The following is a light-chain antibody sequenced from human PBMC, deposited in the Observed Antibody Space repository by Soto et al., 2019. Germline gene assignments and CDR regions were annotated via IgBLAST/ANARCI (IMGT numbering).Light chain of an antibody. CDR1: QSITYSSNNKNY. Sequence: DIVMTQSPDSLSVSLFXXATINCKSSQSITYSSNNKNYLAWYQQKPGQPPKLFIYWASIRESGVPDRFSGSGSGTDFTLTISSLQAEDVAVYYCQQYYNTPWTFGQGTKVDIK. V-gene: IGKV4-1*01. CDR2: WAS. J-gene: IGKJ1*01. CDR3: QQYYNTPWT.